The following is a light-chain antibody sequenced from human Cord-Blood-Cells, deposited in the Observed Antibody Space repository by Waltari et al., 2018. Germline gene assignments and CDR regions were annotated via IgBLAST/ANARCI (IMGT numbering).Light chain of an antibody. CDR3: SSYTSSSTV. Sequence: YNYVSWYQQHPGKAPKHMIYDVSNRPSGVSNRFSGSKSGNTASLTISGLQAEDEADYYCSSYTSSSTVFGGGTKLTVL. CDR1: YNY. V-gene: IGLV2-14*04. CDR2: DVS. J-gene: IGLJ2*01.